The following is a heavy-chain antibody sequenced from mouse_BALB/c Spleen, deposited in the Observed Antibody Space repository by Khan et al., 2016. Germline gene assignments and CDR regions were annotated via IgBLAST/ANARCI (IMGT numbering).Heavy chain of an antibody. Sequence: EVELVESGGGLVQPGGSLRLSCATSGFTFTDYYISWVRQPPGKALEWLGFIRNRAYGYTTEYSPSVRGRFNISRDNSQSFVYLQLNPLRTEDSATYYCATHHYDDYTMDHWGQGTSVTVSS. CDR2: IRNRAYGYTT. J-gene: IGHJ4*01. CDR3: ATHHYDDYTMDH. V-gene: IGHV7-3*02. D-gene: IGHD1-2*01. CDR1: GFTFTDYY.